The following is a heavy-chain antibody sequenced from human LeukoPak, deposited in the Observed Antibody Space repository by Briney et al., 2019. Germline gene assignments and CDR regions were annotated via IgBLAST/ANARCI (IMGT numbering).Heavy chain of an antibody. CDR3: AREYQQNYYYYYDMDV. V-gene: IGHV1-8*01. Sequence: ASVKVSCKASGYTFTSYDINWGRQATGQGLEWMGWMNPNSGNTGYAQKFQGRVTMTRNTSISTAYMELSSLRSEDTAVYYCAREYQQNYYYYYDMDVWGQGTTVTVSS. CDR2: MNPNSGNT. D-gene: IGHD2-2*01. CDR1: GYTFTSYD. J-gene: IGHJ6*02.